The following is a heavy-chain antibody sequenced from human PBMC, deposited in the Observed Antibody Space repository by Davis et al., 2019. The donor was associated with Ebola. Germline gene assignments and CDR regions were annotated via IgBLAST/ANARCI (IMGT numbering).Heavy chain of an antibody. D-gene: IGHD6-13*01. V-gene: IGHV3-23*01. J-gene: IGHJ4*02. Sequence: GGSLRLSCAASGFTFSSYAMSWVRQAPGKGLEWVSAISGSGGSTYYADAVKGRFTISSDNSKNTLYLQMNSLRAEDTAVYYCAKHIAAAFDYWGQGTLVTVSS. CDR1: GFTFSSYA. CDR3: AKHIAAAFDY. CDR2: ISGSGGST.